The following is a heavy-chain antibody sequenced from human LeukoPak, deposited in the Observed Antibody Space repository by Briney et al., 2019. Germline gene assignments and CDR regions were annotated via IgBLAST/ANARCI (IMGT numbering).Heavy chain of an antibody. D-gene: IGHD3-10*01. CDR3: ARGRGPYGWFDP. CDR2: ISSDGSST. V-gene: IGHV3-74*01. Sequence: PGGSLRLSCAASGFTVSSYWMHWVRQAPGKGLVWVSRISSDGSSTNYADSVKGRFTISRDNAKNTLYLQMNSLRVEDTAEYYCARGRGPYGWFDPWGQGTLVTVSS. J-gene: IGHJ5*02. CDR1: GFTVSSYW.